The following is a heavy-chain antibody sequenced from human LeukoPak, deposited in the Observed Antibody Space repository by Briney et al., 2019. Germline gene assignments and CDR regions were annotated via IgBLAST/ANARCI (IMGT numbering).Heavy chain of an antibody. CDR1: GYTFTGSY. D-gene: IGHD6-6*01. V-gene: IGHV1-2*02. J-gene: IGHJ5*02. CDR2: IYPSNGGT. CDR3: ARSNIATRRGGNWFDP. Sequence: ASVKVSCKASGYTFTGSYMHWVRQAPGQGLEWMGWIYPSNGGTNYAQKFQGRVTMTRDTSISTAYMEVSSLRSDDTAVYYCARSNIATRRGGNWFDPWGQGTLVTVSS.